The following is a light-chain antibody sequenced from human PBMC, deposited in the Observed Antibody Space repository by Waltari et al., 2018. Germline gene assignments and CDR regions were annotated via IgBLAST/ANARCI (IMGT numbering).Light chain of an antibody. J-gene: IGKJ2*01. CDR3: QQSYRVPYT. Sequence: DIQMTQSPSSLSASVGDRVTITCRASQSINNYLNWYQQKPGQAPKLLIYAASSLQTGVPSRFSCSGSGTDFTLTISSLQPEDFASYSCQQSYRVPYTFGRGTKVEIK. CDR2: AAS. V-gene: IGKV1-39*01. CDR1: QSINNY.